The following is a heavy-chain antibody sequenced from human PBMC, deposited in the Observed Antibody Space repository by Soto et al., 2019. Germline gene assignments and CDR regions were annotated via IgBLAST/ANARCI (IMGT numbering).Heavy chain of an antibody. CDR1: GVTFSSYA. Sequence: GGSLRLSCAASGVTFSSYAMHWVRQAPGKGLEWVAVISYDGSNKYYADSVKGRFTISRDNSKKTLYLQMNSLRAEDTAVYYCSSVRLSTAVAAYYFDYWGQGTLVTVSS. CDR2: ISYDGSNK. J-gene: IGHJ4*02. CDR3: SSVRLSTAVAAYYFDY. V-gene: IGHV3-30-3*01. D-gene: IGHD6-19*01.